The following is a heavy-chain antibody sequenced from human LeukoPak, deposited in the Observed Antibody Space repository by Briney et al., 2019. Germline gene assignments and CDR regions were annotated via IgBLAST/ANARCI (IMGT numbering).Heavy chain of an antibody. CDR1: GYTLTELS. CDR2: FDPEDGET. V-gene: IGHV1-24*01. Sequence: ASVKVSCKVSGYTLTELSMHWVRQAPGKGLEWMGGFDPEDGETIYAQKFQGRVTMTQDTSTDTAYMELSSLRSEDTAVYYCATVSRGRGAMVDFDYWGQGTLVTVS. CDR3: ATVSRGRGAMVDFDY. D-gene: IGHD5-18*01. J-gene: IGHJ4*02.